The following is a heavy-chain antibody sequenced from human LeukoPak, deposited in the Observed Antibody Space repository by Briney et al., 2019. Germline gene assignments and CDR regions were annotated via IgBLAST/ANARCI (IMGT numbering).Heavy chain of an antibody. J-gene: IGHJ5*02. CDR1: GGSFTGYY. Sequence: SETLSLTCAFYGGSFTGYYWSRIRQPPGKGLEWIGEINHSGSTNYNPSLKSRVTISVDTSKNQFSLKLSSVTAADTAVYYCARIDYYDSSGYYYGNWFDPWGQGTLVTVSS. D-gene: IGHD3-22*01. V-gene: IGHV4-34*01. CDR3: ARIDYYDSSGYYYGNWFDP. CDR2: INHSGST.